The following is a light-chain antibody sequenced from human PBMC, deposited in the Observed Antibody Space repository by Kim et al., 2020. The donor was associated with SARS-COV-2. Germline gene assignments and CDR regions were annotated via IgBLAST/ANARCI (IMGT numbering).Light chain of an antibody. CDR1: SSNVGNNS. J-gene: IGLJ2*01. CDR3: GTWDTSLSAVV. Sequence: GQKVTISCSGGSSNVGNNSVSWYQHVPGTAPKLLIYDNNKRPSVIPDRFSGSKSGTSATLGITGLQTGDEADYYCGTWDTSLSAVVFGGGTQLTVL. CDR2: DNN. V-gene: IGLV1-51*01.